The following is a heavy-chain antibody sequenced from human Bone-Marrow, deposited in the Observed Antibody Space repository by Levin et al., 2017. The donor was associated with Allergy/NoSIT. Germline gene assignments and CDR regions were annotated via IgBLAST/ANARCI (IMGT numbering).Heavy chain of an antibody. CDR3: AHVVITYGGVIGDEAFDI. D-gene: IGHD3-16*02. V-gene: IGHV2-5*05. CDR2: VYWDNDK. Sequence: SLTTTGVGVAWIRQPPGKALEWIAIVYWDNDKRYGPSLNGRLSITKDTSKNQVVLTMTNVDPADTASYFCAHVVITYGGVIGDEAFDIWGPGTMVTVSS. CDR1: SLTTTGVG. J-gene: IGHJ3*02.